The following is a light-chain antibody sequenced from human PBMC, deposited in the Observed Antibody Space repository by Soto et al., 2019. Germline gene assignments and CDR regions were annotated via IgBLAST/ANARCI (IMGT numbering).Light chain of an antibody. CDR2: GNS. J-gene: IGLJ1*01. CDR1: SSNIGAGFD. V-gene: IGLV1-40*01. CDR3: QSYDSSLSGSKV. Sequence: QSVLTQPPSVSGAPGQRVTISCTGNSSNIGAGFDVYWYQHLPGTAPELLIYGNSYRPSGVPDRFSGSKSATSASLAITGLQAEDEADYYCQSYDSSLSGSKVFGTGTKLTVL.